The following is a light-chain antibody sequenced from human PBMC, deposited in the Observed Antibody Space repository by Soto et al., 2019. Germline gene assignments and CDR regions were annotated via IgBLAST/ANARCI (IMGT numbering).Light chain of an antibody. V-gene: IGKV1-13*02. Sequence: AIQLTQSPSSLSASVGDRVTITCRASQGISTLLAWYQQKPGKAPKVLIYEASLLQSGVPSRFSGSGSGTDFTLSIRSLQTEDFATYYCQHFKSFPITFGQGTRLEIK. CDR2: EAS. CDR1: QGISTL. CDR3: QHFKSFPIT. J-gene: IGKJ5*01.